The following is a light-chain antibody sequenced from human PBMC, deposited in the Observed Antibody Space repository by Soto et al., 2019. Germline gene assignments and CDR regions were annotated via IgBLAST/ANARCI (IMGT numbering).Light chain of an antibody. Sequence: DIVMTQSPDSLAVSLGERATINCKSSQSVLYSSNNKNYLAWYQQKPGQPPKLLIYWASTRESGVPDRFSGSRSGTDFPLPISSLPAEDVAVYYCQQYYSTPLTFGGGTKVEIK. J-gene: IGKJ4*01. CDR1: QSVLYSSNNKNY. CDR2: WAS. CDR3: QQYYSTPLT. V-gene: IGKV4-1*01.